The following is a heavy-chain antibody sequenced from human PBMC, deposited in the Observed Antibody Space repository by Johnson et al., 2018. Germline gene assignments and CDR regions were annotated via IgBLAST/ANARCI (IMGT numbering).Heavy chain of an antibody. CDR1: GGPFSSYT. D-gene: IGHD3-16*01. CDR3: GRNEGDAAFDL. Sequence: QVQLVQSGAAVKKPGSSVKVSCKASGGPFSSYTINWVRQTPGQGLEWMGKIILLLGIANYAQKFQGRVTITADKSTNTVYMELSSLRAEDTAVYYCGRNEGDAAFDLWGQGTMVTVSS. J-gene: IGHJ3*01. V-gene: IGHV1-69*02. CDR2: IILLLGIA.